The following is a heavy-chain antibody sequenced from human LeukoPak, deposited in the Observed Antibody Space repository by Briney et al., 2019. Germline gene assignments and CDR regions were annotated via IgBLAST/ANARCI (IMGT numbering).Heavy chain of an antibody. D-gene: IGHD1-26*01. Sequence: GGSLRLSCAASGFTFSTYAMSWVRQAPGKGLEWVSAISGNGDSTYYADSVKGRFTISRDNPKNTLYLQMNSLRAEDTAVYYCAKGRTSGSYYAWDYWGQGALATVSS. CDR2: ISGNGDST. V-gene: IGHV3-23*01. J-gene: IGHJ4*02. CDR1: GFTFSTYA. CDR3: AKGRTSGSYYAWDY.